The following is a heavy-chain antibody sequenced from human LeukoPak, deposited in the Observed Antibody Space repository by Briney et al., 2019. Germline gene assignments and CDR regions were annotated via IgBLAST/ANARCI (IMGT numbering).Heavy chain of an antibody. CDR1: GYRFSGTW. V-gene: IGHV5-51*02. CDR3: ARHLKYSSGGHYFDY. Sequence: GESLKISGKGFGYRFSGTWSGWLRKLPGKDLDGLGIIFPGESETRYSPSFQDQATISAHKTISPPYIQWSSLKATDTDTYYCARHLKYSSGGHYFDYWGQRTLVTVSS. CDR2: IFPGESET. D-gene: IGHD6-19*01. J-gene: IGHJ4*02.